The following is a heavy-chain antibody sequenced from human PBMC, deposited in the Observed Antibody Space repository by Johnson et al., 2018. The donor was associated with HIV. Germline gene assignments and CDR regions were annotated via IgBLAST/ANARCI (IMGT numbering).Heavy chain of an antibody. CDR1: GFTFADYG. D-gene: IGHD3-16*02. CDR3: VRGGLGYQNFHDRFDV. Sequence: QVQLVESGGGVVQPGGSLRLSCAASGFTFADYGMHWVRQPPGKGLEWVAVISYDGSNKYYADSVKGRFTISRDNSKNTLYLQMNSLRPEDTALYYCVRGGLGYQNFHDRFDVWGQGTVVTVSS. J-gene: IGHJ3*01. CDR2: ISYDGSNK. V-gene: IGHV3-30*19.